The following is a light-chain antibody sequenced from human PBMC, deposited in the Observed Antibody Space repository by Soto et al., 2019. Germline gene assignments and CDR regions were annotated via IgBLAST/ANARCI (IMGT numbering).Light chain of an antibody. Sequence: EIVLAHSPGTLSLSPGERATLSCRASQSVSRSYIAWYQQKPGQAPRLLIYGASRRATGIPDRFSGGGSETDFTLTISRLEPEDFAVYYCQQYSRSPLTFGQGTKVDIK. J-gene: IGKJ1*01. CDR2: GAS. CDR3: QQYSRSPLT. V-gene: IGKV3-20*01. CDR1: QSVSRSY.